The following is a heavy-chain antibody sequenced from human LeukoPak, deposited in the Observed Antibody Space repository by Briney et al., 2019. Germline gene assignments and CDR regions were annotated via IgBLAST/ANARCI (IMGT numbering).Heavy chain of an antibody. CDR2: IYSGGSP. D-gene: IGHD1-26*01. Sequence: GGSLSLSCAASGFTVSSNYMRWVRQAPAKGRACVLGIYSGGSPYYAESVTGRFTLSSDNSKNTLYLQMNSLRAEDPAVYYCAGESGSWSYYGPYFDHGGQGTLVTVSS. CDR1: GFTVSSNY. J-gene: IGHJ4*02. CDR3: AGESGSWSYYGPYFDH. V-gene: IGHV3-53*01.